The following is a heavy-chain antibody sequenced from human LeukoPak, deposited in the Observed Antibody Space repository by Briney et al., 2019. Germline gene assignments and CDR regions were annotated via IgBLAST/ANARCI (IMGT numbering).Heavy chain of an antibody. Sequence: GASVKVSCKASGYTSTDYYIHWVQEAPGKGLEWMGLIDLDDGETVYAEKFQFRVTMTTDTSTSTAYMELRSLTSDDTAVYYCARDKAVTTELTQYFHHWGQGTLVTVSS. D-gene: IGHD4-11*01. CDR1: GYTSTDYY. V-gene: IGHV1-69-2*01. J-gene: IGHJ1*01. CDR3: ARDKAVTTELTQYFHH. CDR2: IDLDDGET.